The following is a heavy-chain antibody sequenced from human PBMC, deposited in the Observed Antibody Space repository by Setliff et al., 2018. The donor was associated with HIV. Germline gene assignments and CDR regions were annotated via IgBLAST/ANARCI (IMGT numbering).Heavy chain of an antibody. CDR2: ISPDGNRN. Sequence: GGSLRLSCAASGFTFSNFWMHWVRQAPGKGLEWVASISPDGNRNYCVGSVKGRFTASRDNAKSSLYLQMSGLRPEDTAVYYCARVLLRTNPLYGVASNWFDPWGQGTLVTVSS. V-gene: IGHV3-7*03. CDR1: GFTFSNFW. J-gene: IGHJ5*02. D-gene: IGHD2-8*01. CDR3: ARVLLRTNPLYGVASNWFDP.